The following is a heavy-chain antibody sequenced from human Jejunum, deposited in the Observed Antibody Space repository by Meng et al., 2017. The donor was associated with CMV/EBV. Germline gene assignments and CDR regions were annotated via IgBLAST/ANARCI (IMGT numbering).Heavy chain of an antibody. CDR2: ISDSGGST. CDR3: AKRDTTSA. D-gene: IGHD5-18*01. CDR1: GFSFSNNAYA. V-gene: IGHV3-23*01. J-gene: IGHJ5*02. Sequence: CAASGFSFSNNAYAMSWVRQAPGKGLEWVSSISDSGGSTYYADSVKGRFTISRDNSNNTLYLQMNSLRAEDTAVYYCAKRDTTSAWGQGTLVTVSS.